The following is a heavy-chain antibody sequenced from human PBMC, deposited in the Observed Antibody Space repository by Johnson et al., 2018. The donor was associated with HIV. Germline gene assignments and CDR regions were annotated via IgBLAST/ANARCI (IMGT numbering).Heavy chain of an antibody. D-gene: IGHD4-17*01. V-gene: IGHV3-66*01. Sequence: MLLVESGGSVVRPGGSLRLSCAASGFTFDDYGMSWVRQGSGKGLECVSGIYSGGRTYYADYVKGRFTISRDNSKNTLYLQMNSLRAEETAVYFCAGDGTTGPSGACFDIWGQGTMVTVSS. J-gene: IGHJ3*02. CDR3: AGDGTTGPSGACFDI. CDR2: IYSGGRT. CDR1: GFTFDDYG.